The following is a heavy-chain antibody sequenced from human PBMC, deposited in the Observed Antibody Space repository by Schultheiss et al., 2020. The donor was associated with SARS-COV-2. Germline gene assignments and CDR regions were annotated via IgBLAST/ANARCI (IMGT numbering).Heavy chain of an antibody. CDR3: ARARGKGRYYFDY. Sequence: GGSLRLSCAASGFTFSSYWMSWVRQAPGKGLEWVANIKQDGSEKCYVDSVKGRFTISRDNAKNSLYLQMNSLRAEDTAVYYCARARGKGRYYFDYWGQGTLVTVSS. CDR1: GFTFSSYW. V-gene: IGHV3-7*01. CDR2: IKQDGSEK. J-gene: IGHJ4*02. D-gene: IGHD3-10*01.